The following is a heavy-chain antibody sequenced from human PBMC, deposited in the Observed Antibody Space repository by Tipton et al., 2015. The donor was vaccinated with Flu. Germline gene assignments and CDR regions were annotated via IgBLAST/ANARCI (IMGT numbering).Heavy chain of an antibody. CDR3: ARLSFYDVDLKNYYFDY. D-gene: IGHD3-10*02. CDR2: LYYNGGT. V-gene: IGHV4-59*05. J-gene: IGHJ4*02. CDR1: GGSLSSYY. Sequence: GLVKPSETLSLTCTVSGGSLSSYYWSWIRQPPGKGMEWIGSLYYNGGTYYNPSLKSRVTISADTSNNHFSLKVNSVTAADTSVYYCARLSFYDVDLKNYYFDYWGQGTLVTVSS.